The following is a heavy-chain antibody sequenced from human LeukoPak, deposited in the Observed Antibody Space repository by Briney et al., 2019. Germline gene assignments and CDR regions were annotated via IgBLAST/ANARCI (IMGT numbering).Heavy chain of an antibody. J-gene: IGHJ4*02. CDR2: ISSSSSSI. V-gene: IGHV3-21*01. D-gene: IGHD2-8*02. CDR1: GFTFSSYT. Sequence: GGSLRLSCAASGFTFSSYTMNWVRQAPGKGLEWVSSISSSSSSIYYADSVKGRFTISRDNAKNSLYLQMNSLRAEDTAVYYCARTGEYKDGFLGYWGQGTLVTVSS. CDR3: ARTGEYKDGFLGY.